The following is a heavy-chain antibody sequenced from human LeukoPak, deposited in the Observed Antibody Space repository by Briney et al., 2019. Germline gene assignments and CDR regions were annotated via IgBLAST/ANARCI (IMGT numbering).Heavy chain of an antibody. CDR3: ARGWASSRRKAFDI. D-gene: IGHD3-16*01. V-gene: IGHV3-7*03. J-gene: IGHJ3*02. CDR2: INQDGSEK. Sequence: GGSLRLSCAASGFTFSNYWMNWLRQAPEKGLEWVANINQDGSEKYYVDSVRGRFTISRDNAKNSLYVQMNSLRAEDAAVYYCARGWASSRRKAFDIWGRGTMVAVSS. CDR1: GFTFSNYW.